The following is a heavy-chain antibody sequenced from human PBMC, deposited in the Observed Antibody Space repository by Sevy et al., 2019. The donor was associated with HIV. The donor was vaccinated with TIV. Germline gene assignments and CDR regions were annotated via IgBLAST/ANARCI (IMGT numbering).Heavy chain of an antibody. V-gene: IGHV1-24*01. D-gene: IGHD5-18*01. J-gene: IGHJ4*02. CDR2: FDPEDGET. CDR1: GYTLTELS. CDR3: VSSRDGVRYSYREYYFDY. Sequence: ASVKVSCKVSGYTLTELSMHWVRQAPGKGLEWMGGFDPEDGETIYAQKFQGRVTMTEDTSTDTAYMELSSLRSEDTAVYYCVSSRDGVRYSYREYYFDYWGQGTLVTVSS.